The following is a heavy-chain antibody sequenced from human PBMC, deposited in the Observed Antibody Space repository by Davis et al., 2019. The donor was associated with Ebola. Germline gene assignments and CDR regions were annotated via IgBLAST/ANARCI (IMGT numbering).Heavy chain of an antibody. V-gene: IGHV1-69*13. CDR2: IITIFDIA. D-gene: IGHD3-3*01. J-gene: IGHJ4*02. CDR1: GVTVSSYG. Sequence: SVKVSCKASGVTVSSYGISWVRQAPGQGLEWMGGIITIFDIASFAQKFQGRVTITADESTSTAYMELRSLRSDDTAVYYCARVSYDFWSGFDYWGQGTLVTVSS. CDR3: ARVSYDFWSGFDY.